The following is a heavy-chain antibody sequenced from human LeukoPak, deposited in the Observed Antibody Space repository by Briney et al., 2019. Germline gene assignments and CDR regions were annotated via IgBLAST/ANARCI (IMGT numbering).Heavy chain of an antibody. V-gene: IGHV1-69*06. J-gene: IGHJ6*03. D-gene: IGHD6-13*01. CDR1: GGTFSSYA. Sequence: GASVKVSCKASGGTFSSYAISWVRQAPGQGLEWMGGIIPIFGTANYAQKFQGRVTITADKSTSTAYMELSSLRSEDTAVYYCASRVAAAGIYHYYYMDVWGKGTTVTVSS. CDR2: IIPIFGTA. CDR3: ASRVAAAGIYHYYYMDV.